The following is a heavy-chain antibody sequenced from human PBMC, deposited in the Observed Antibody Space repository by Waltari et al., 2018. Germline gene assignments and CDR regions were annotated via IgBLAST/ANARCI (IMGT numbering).Heavy chain of an antibody. CDR1: GGPFSSYA. CDR2: IIPIFGTA. J-gene: IGHJ4*02. V-gene: IGHV1-69*12. CDR3: ARDDEMATIGGSFDY. D-gene: IGHD5-12*01. Sequence: QVQLVQSGAEVKKPGSSVKVSCKASGGPFSSYAISWVRLAPGQGLEWMGGIIPIFGTANYAQKFQGRVTITADESTSTAYMELSSLRSEDTAVYYCARDDEMATIGGSFDYWGQGTLVTVSS.